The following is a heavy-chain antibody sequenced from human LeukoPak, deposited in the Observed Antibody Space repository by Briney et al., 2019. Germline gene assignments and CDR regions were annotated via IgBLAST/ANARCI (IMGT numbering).Heavy chain of an antibody. CDR3: ARDPPYYDFWSGYLSADRRRYFDY. CDR2: ISAYNGNT. Sequence: ASVKVSCKASGYTFTSYGISWVRQAPGQGLEWMGWISAYNGNTNYAQKPQGRVTMTTDTSTSTAYMELRSLRSDDTAVYYCARDPPYYDFWSGYLSADRRRYFDYWGQGTLVTVSS. CDR1: GYTFTSYG. J-gene: IGHJ4*02. V-gene: IGHV1-18*01. D-gene: IGHD3-3*01.